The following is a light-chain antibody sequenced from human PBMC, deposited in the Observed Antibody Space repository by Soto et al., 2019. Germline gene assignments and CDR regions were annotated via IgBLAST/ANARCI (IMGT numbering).Light chain of an antibody. CDR1: QSFLWSNNKNY. Sequence: VVITQSPDCLALSVGDMATINWKAIQSFLWSNNKNYLAWYQQKPGQSPKLLIYWASTRQSGVPDRFSGSGSGTDFTLTLTSLQAEDVAVYYCQQYYSTPLPFGGGTKVDNK. CDR3: QQYYSTPLP. J-gene: IGKJ4*01. CDR2: WAS. V-gene: IGKV4-1*01.